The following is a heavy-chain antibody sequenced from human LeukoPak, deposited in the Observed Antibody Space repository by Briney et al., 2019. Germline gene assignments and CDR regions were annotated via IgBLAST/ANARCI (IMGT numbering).Heavy chain of an antibody. CDR1: GFTFSSYW. J-gene: IGHJ4*02. Sequence: GGSLRLSCAASGFTFSSYWMHWVRQAPGKGLVWVSRINSDGSSTSYADSVKGRFTISRDNAKNTLYLQMNSLRAEDTAVYYCARESRYSRGYSFDYWGQGTLVTVSS. CDR2: INSDGSST. D-gene: IGHD3-22*01. V-gene: IGHV3-74*01. CDR3: ARESRYSRGYSFDY.